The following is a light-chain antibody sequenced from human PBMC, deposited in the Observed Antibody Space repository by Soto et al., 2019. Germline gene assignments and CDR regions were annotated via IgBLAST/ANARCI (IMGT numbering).Light chain of an antibody. V-gene: IGKV3-15*01. CDR1: QSVSSN. Sequence: EIVMTQSPATLSVSPGERATLSCRASQSVSSNLAWYQQKPGQAPRLLIYGASTRATGIPARFSGSGSGTEFTLTISSLQSEDFATYYCQHYNSHSEAFGQGTKVELK. CDR3: QHYNSHSEA. J-gene: IGKJ1*01. CDR2: GAS.